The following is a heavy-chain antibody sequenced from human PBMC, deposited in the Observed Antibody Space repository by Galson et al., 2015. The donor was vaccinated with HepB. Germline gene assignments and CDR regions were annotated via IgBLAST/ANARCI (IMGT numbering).Heavy chain of an antibody. V-gene: IGHV1-46*01. Sequence: QSGAEVKKPGASVKVSCKASGYTFTSYYIHWVRQAPGRGFEWMGIINASGGSTRYSQKFQGRVTMTRDTSTSTVYMELGSLRSEDTAVYYCARVRDGYDYSYFDYWGQGTLVTVSS. CDR1: GYTFTSYY. J-gene: IGHJ4*02. CDR2: INASGGST. CDR3: ARVRDGYDYSYFDY. D-gene: IGHD5-12*01.